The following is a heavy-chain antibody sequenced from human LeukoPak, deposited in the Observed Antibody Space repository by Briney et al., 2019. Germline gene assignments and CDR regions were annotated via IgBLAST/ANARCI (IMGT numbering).Heavy chain of an antibody. CDR1: GGSISSYY. CDR2: IYYSGST. V-gene: IGHV4-59*01. J-gene: IGHJ3*02. D-gene: IGHD1-14*01. Sequence: PSETLSLTCTVSGGSISSYYWSWIRQPPGKGLEWIGYIYYSGSTNYNPSLKSRVTISVDTSKNQFSQQLSSVTAADTAVYYCARDFLGNRGFDFDIWGQGTMVTVSS. CDR3: ARDFLGNRGFDFDI.